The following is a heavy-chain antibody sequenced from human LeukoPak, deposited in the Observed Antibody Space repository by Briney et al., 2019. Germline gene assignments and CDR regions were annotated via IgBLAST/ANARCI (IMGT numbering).Heavy chain of an antibody. V-gene: IGHV3-33*06. CDR1: GFAFNDFA. J-gene: IGHJ4*02. D-gene: IGHD1-26*01. CDR3: AKSSIMFAAGRLGSVDF. CDR2: IWRDGSHR. Sequence: PGRSLTLSCAASGFAFNDFAMYWVRQAPGKGLDWVAVIWRDGSHRYYAHSINGRFTISRDNSKNTLYLQMSSLRAEDTAAYYCAKSSIMFAAGRLGSVDFWGQGTLVTVSS.